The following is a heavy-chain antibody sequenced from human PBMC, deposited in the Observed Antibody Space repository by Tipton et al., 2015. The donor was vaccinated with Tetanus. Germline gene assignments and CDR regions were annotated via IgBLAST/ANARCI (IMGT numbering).Heavy chain of an antibody. Sequence: SLRLSCAASGFTFSGSAMHWVRQASGKGLEWVGRIRSKANSYATAYAASVKGRFTISRDDSKNTAYLQMNSLKTEDTAVYYCTRQMSGVPAASGDYWGQGTLVTVSS. CDR3: TRQMSGVPAASGDY. D-gene: IGHD2-2*01. CDR2: IRSKANSYAT. V-gene: IGHV3-73*01. CDR1: GFTFSGSA. J-gene: IGHJ4*02.